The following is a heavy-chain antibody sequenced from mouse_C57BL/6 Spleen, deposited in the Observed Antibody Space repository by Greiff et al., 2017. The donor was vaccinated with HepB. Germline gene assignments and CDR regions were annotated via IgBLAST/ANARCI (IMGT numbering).Heavy chain of an antibody. CDR3: TTRTGTGAWFAY. CDR1: GFNIKDDY. Sequence: EVQLQQSGAELVRPGASVKLSCTASGFNIKDDYMHWVKQRPEQGLEWIGWIDPENGDTEYASKFQGKATITADTSSNTAYLQLSSLTSEDTAVYYCTTRTGTGAWFAYWGQGTLVTVSA. D-gene: IGHD4-1*01. J-gene: IGHJ3*01. CDR2: IDPENGDT. V-gene: IGHV14-4*01.